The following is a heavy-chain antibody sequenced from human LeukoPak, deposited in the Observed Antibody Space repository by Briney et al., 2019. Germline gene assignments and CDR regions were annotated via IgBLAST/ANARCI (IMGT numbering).Heavy chain of an antibody. CDR2: ISGNGGSL. CDR3: AKKDAYDSSGFSPLFDH. J-gene: IGHJ4*02. V-gene: IGHV3-23*01. D-gene: IGHD3-22*01. CDR1: GFSFSNYA. Sequence: PGGSLRLSCAASGFSFSNYAMSWVRQAPGKGLEWVSAISGNGGSLYYADSMKGRFTISRDNSKSELYLQVNSLTAEDTAVYYCAKKDAYDSSGFSPLFDHWGQGTLVTISS.